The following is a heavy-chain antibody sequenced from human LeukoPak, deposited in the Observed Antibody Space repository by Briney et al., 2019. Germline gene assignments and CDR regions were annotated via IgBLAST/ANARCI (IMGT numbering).Heavy chain of an antibody. CDR2: ISYDGGNK. D-gene: IGHD3-22*01. CDR1: GFTFSSYA. CDR3: ARGPYDSSGYYYGAPIDY. J-gene: IGHJ4*02. Sequence: GRSLRLSCAASGFTFSSYAMHWVRQAPGRGLEWVAVISYDGGNKYYADSVKGRFTISRDNSKNTLYLQMNSLRAEDTAVYYCARGPYDSSGYYYGAPIDYWGQGTLVTVSS. V-gene: IGHV3-30-3*01.